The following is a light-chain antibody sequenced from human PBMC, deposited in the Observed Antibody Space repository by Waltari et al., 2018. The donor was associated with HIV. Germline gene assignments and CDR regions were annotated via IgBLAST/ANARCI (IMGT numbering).Light chain of an antibody. J-gene: IGKJ1*01. CDR2: AAS. CDR1: QRIGKF. V-gene: IGKV1-39*01. CDR3: QQTYRTPS. Sequence: DILLTQSPSSLAASVGERVTITCRASQRIGKFLNWYQHKPGKAPSLLIFAASSLHSGVPSRFIGSGSGTDFTLTITGLQPEDFATYYCQQTYRTPSFGQGTTGEVK.